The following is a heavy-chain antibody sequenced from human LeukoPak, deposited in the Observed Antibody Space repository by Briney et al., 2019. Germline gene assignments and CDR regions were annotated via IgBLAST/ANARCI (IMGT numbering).Heavy chain of an antibody. V-gene: IGHV4-39*07. CDR3: ARNPDLDYYDSSGCYFDY. D-gene: IGHD3-22*01. CDR1: GGSISSSSYY. J-gene: IGHJ4*02. Sequence: SETLSLTCTVSGGSISSSSYYWGWIRQPPGKGLEWIGSIYYSGSTYYNPSLKSRVTISVDTSKNQFSLKLSSVTAADTAVYYCARNPDLDYYDSSGCYFDYWGQGTLVTVSS. CDR2: IYYSGST.